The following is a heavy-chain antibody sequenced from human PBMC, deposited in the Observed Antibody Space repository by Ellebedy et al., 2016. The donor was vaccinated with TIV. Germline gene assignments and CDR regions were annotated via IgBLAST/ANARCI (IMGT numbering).Heavy chain of an antibody. CDR2: ISNQGAST. V-gene: IGHV3-23*01. Sequence: GESLKISXAASGFTFNNHALSWVRQAPGQGLEWVSSISNQGASTYYADSVKGRFTISRDNSKNTLSLQMNNLRAEDTALYYCVKADYESLYYFEDWGQGTLVTVSS. J-gene: IGHJ4*02. CDR3: VKADYESLYYFED. CDR1: GFTFNNHA. D-gene: IGHD3-16*01.